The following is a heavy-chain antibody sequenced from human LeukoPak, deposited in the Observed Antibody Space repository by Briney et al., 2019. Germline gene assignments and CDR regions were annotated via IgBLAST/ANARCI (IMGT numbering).Heavy chain of an antibody. D-gene: IGHD5-12*01. J-gene: IGHJ4*02. CDR2: ISYDGSNK. Sequence: GGSLRLSCAASGFTFSSYAMSWVRQAPGKGLEWVAVISYDGSNKYYADSVKGRFTISRDNSKNTLYLQMNSLRAEDTAVCYCAKVVGGYNSDSDYWGQGTLVTVSS. CDR3: AKVVGGYNSDSDY. V-gene: IGHV3-30*18. CDR1: GFTFSSYA.